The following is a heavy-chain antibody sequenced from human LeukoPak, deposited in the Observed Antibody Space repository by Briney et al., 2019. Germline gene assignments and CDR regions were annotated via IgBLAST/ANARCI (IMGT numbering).Heavy chain of an antibody. V-gene: IGHV3-30*02. J-gene: IGHJ6*02. CDR1: GFSFSNYG. D-gene: IGHD2-15*01. Sequence: PGGSLRLSCVASGFSFSNYGMHWVRQAPGKGLEWVALIQSDGSKTYSADSVKGRFTISRDNPRNTLYLQMNRLRPEDTAVYYCAKRYCKSATCRSDMDDWGQGTTVTVSS. CDR2: IQSDGSKT. CDR3: AKRYCKSATCRSDMDD.